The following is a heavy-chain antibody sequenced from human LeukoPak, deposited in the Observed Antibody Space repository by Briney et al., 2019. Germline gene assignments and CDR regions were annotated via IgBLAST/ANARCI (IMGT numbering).Heavy chain of an antibody. Sequence: SETLSLTCTVSGGSISSSSYYWGWIRQPPGKGLEWIGSIYYSGSTYYNPSLKSRVTISVDTSKNQFSLKLGSVTAADTAVYYCVKLKYYYDSSGYYYEDDAFDIWGQGTMVTVSS. V-gene: IGHV4-39*01. CDR1: GGSISSSSYY. D-gene: IGHD3-22*01. J-gene: IGHJ3*02. CDR2: IYYSGST. CDR3: VKLKYYYDSSGYYYEDDAFDI.